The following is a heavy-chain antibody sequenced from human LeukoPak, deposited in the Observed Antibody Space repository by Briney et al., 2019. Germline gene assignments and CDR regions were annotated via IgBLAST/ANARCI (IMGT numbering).Heavy chain of an antibody. D-gene: IGHD2-15*01. V-gene: IGHV3-53*01. J-gene: IGHJ3*02. CDR1: GFTVSSNY. Sequence: GGSLRLSCAASGFTVSSNYMSWVRQAPGKGLEWVSVIYSGGSTYYADSVKGRFTISRDNSKNTLYLQMNSLRAEDTAVYYCARDPLGYCSGSSCWPHGAFDIWGQGTMVTVSS. CDR2: IYSGGST. CDR3: ARDPLGYCSGSSCWPHGAFDI.